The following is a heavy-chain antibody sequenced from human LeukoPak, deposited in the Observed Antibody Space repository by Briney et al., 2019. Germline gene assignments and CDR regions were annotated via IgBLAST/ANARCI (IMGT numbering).Heavy chain of an antibody. CDR2: IYHSGST. CDR1: GGSISSGGYY. J-gene: IGHJ4*02. D-gene: IGHD1-20*01. CDR3: ARESGITGPLGGFDY. Sequence: SQTLSLTCTVSGGSISSGGYYWSWIRQPPGEGLEWIGYIYHSGSTYYNPSLKSRVTISVDRSKNQFSLKLSSVTAADTAVYYCARESGITGPLGGFDYWGQGTLVTVSS. V-gene: IGHV4-30-2*01.